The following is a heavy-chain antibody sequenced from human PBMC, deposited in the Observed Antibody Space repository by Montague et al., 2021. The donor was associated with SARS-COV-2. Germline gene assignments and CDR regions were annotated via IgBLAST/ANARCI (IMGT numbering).Heavy chain of an antibody. CDR3: ARRGRKLLPVATTIGGFDI. Sequence: SETLSLICTVSGGSISSYYWSWIRQPPGKGLEWIGSIYDSGSTYYNPSLKSRVTISVDTSKNHFSLKLSSVTAADTAVYYCARRGRKLLPVATTIGGFDIWGQGTMVTVSS. D-gene: IGHD5-12*01. CDR1: GGSISSYY. CDR2: IYDSGST. J-gene: IGHJ3*02. V-gene: IGHV4-59*05.